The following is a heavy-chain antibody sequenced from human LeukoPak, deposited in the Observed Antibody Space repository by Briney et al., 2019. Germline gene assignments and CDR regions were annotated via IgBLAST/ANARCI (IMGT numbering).Heavy chain of an antibody. Sequence: SETLSLTCTVSGGSISSYYWSWIRQPPGKGLEWIGYIYYSGSTDYNPSLKSRVTISVDTSKNQFSLKLSSVTAADTAVYYCARQDGDYPLYYFDYWGQGTLVTVSS. CDR2: IYYSGST. CDR3: ARQDGDYPLYYFDY. CDR1: GGSISSYY. D-gene: IGHD4-17*01. V-gene: IGHV4-59*01. J-gene: IGHJ4*02.